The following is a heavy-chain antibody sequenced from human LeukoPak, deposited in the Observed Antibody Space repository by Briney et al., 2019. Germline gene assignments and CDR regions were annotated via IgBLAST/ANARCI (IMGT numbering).Heavy chain of an antibody. CDR2: INPNSGGT. V-gene: IGHV1-2*04. D-gene: IGHD5-18*01. J-gene: IGHJ4*02. CDR1: GYTFTGYY. Sequence: ASVKVSCKASGYTFTGYYMHWVRQAPGQGLEWMGWINPNSGGTNYAQKFQGWVTMTRDTSISTAYMELSRLRSDDTAVYYCARDQGKWIQLWSLDYWGQGTLVTVSS. CDR3: ARDQGKWIQLWSLDY.